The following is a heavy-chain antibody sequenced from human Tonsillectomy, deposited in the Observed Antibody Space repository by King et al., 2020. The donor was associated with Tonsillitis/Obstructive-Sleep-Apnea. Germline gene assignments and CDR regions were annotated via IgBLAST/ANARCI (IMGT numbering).Heavy chain of an antibody. J-gene: IGHJ5*02. CDR3: ARVNYDNGAHWFDP. D-gene: IGHD3-9*01. CDR2: VSFDGNNK. V-gene: IGHV3-30*01. CDR1: GFRFRSFA. Sequence: VQLVESGGGVVQPGRSLKLSCAASGFRFRSFAMNWVRQAPGKGLEWVAIVSFDGNNKYYADSVKGRFTISRDNSNNTLYLQMNNLRPEDTALYYCARVNYDNGAHWFDPWGQGTPVTVAT.